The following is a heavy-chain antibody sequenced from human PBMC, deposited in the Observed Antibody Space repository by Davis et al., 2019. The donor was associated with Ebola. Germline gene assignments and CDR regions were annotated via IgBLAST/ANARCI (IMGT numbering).Heavy chain of an antibody. Sequence: AASVKVSCKASGYTFTSYYMHWVRQAPGQGLEWMGIINPSDGNTNYAQKLQGRVTMTTDTSTSTAYMELRSLRSDDTAVYYCARDRYCSGGSCYSSYYYGMDVWGQGTTVTVSS. J-gene: IGHJ6*02. D-gene: IGHD2-15*01. CDR2: INPSDGNT. V-gene: IGHV1-46*01. CDR1: GYTFTSYY. CDR3: ARDRYCSGGSCYSSYYYGMDV.